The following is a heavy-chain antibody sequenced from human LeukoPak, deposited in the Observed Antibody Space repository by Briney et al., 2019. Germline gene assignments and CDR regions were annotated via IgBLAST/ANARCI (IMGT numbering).Heavy chain of an antibody. V-gene: IGHV1-18*04. J-gene: IGHJ5*02. CDR2: ISGYNGNT. D-gene: IGHD2-2*01. CDR1: GYTFTNYG. CDR3: ARDLYCSSTSCYWFDP. Sequence: ASVKVSCKASGYTFTNYGINWVRQAPGQGLEWMGWISGYNGNTDYAQKLQGRVTMTTDTSTSTAFMELRSLRSDDTAVYYCARDLYCSSTSCYWFDPWGQGTLVTVSS.